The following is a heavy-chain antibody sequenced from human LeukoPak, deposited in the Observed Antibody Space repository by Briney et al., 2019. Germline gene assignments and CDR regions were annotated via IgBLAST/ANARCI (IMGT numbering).Heavy chain of an antibody. CDR3: AKDLKGYNYGYFDF. V-gene: IGHV3-23*01. CDR2: ISDSGGST. CDR1: GFTFINYA. Sequence: PGGSLRLFCSASGFTFINYAMSWFLQAPGKGLEWVSAISDSGGSTHYADSVKGRFTISRNNSKNTLYLQMNSLRAEDTAIYYCAKDLKGYNYGYFDFWGQGTLVTVPS. D-gene: IGHD5-18*01. J-gene: IGHJ4*02.